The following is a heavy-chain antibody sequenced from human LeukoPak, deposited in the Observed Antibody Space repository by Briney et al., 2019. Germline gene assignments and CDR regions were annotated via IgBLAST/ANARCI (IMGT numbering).Heavy chain of an antibody. CDR2: FDPEDGKT. Sequence: VASVKVSCKVSGYTLTELSMHWVRQAPGKGLEWMGGFDPEDGKTIYAQKFQGRVTMTEDTSTDTAYMELSSLRSEDTAVYYCATEYYYDSSDRGPFDPWGQGTLVTVSS. D-gene: IGHD3-22*01. CDR1: GYTLTELS. CDR3: ATEYYYDSSDRGPFDP. V-gene: IGHV1-24*01. J-gene: IGHJ5*02.